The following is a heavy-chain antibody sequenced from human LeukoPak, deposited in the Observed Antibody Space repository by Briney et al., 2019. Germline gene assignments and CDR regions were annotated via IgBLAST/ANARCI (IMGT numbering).Heavy chain of an antibody. CDR1: GGTFSSYA. CDR2: IIPIFGTA. J-gene: IGHJ5*02. D-gene: IGHD3-10*01. Sequence: SVKVSCKASGGTFSSYAISWVRQAPGQGLEWMGGIIPIFGTANYAQKFQGRVTITADESTSTAYMELSSLRSEDTAVCYCARGELLWFGELCPWFDPWGQGTLVTVSS. V-gene: IGHV1-69*13. CDR3: ARGELLWFGELCPWFDP.